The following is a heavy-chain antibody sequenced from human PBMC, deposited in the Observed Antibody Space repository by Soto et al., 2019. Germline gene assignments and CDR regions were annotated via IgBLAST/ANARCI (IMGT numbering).Heavy chain of an antibody. CDR2: ISSTTNYI. CDR3: ARESEDLTSNFDY. J-gene: IGHJ4*02. Sequence: PGGSLRLSCAASGFIFTRYTMNWVRQAPGKGLEWVSSISSTTNYIYYGDSMKGRFTISIDNAKNSLDLEMNSLRAEDTAVYYCARESEDLTSNFDYWGQGTLVTVSS. V-gene: IGHV3-21*06. CDR1: GFIFTRYT.